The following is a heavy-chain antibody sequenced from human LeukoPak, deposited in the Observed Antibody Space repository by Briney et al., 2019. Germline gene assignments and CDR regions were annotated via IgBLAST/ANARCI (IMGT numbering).Heavy chain of an antibody. J-gene: IGHJ5*02. V-gene: IGHV3-23*01. Sequence: PGGSLRLSCAASGFTFSSYAMSWVRQAPGKGLEWVSAISGSGGSTYYADSVKGRFTISRDNSKNTLYLQMNSPRAEDTAVYYCAKDLRDYDILSGPSWFDPWGQGTLVTVSS. CDR2: ISGSGGST. CDR1: GFTFSSYA. D-gene: IGHD3-9*01. CDR3: AKDLRDYDILSGPSWFDP.